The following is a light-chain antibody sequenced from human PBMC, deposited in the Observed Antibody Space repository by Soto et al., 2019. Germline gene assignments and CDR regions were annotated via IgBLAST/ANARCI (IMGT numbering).Light chain of an antibody. J-gene: IGLJ1*01. CDR3: NSYSSSTTLYL. CDR2: DVS. V-gene: IGLV2-14*01. Sequence: QSALTQPASVSGSPGQSITISCTGTSTYVGGYNYVSWYQQHPGKAPKLMISDVSNRPSGVSIRFSGSKSGNTASLTISGLQAEDEADYYCNSYSSSTTLYLFGTGTKLTVL. CDR1: STYVGGYNY.